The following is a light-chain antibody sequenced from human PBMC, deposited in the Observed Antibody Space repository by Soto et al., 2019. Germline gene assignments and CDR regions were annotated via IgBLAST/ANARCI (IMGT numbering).Light chain of an antibody. CDR2: GAS. CDR3: QQYNNWPPT. CDR1: QSVSGN. J-gene: IGKJ5*01. Sequence: EIVMTQSPATLSVSPGERATLSCRASQSVSGNLAWYQQKPGQAPRLLIYGASTRATGIPARFSGSGSGTDLTLTISSLQSEDFALYYCQQYNNWPPTFGQGTRLEMK. V-gene: IGKV3-15*01.